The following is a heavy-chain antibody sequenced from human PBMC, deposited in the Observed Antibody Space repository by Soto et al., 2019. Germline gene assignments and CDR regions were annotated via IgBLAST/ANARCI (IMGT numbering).Heavy chain of an antibody. V-gene: IGHV4-34*01. Sequence: SETLSLTCAVYGGSFSGYYWSWIRQPPGKGLEWIGEINHSGSTNYNPSLKSRVTISVDTSKNQFSLKLSSVTAADTAVYYCAVRYFDWLLSGKSIDYWGQGTLVTVSS. CDR2: INHSGST. J-gene: IGHJ4*02. D-gene: IGHD3-9*01. CDR3: AVRYFDWLLSGKSIDY. CDR1: GGSFSGYY.